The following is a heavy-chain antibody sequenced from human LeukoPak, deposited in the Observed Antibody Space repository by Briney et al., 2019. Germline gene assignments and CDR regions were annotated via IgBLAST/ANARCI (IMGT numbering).Heavy chain of an antibody. J-gene: IGHJ5*02. CDR3: ARTLVAAPGTKGGP. CDR1: GFSFSDFY. V-gene: IGHV3-11*03. Sequence: GGSLRLSCAASGFSFSDFYMSWIRQAPGKGLEWVSYIDGTSTFTNYADSVKGRFSISRDNAKNALYLQMNSLRAEASAVYYCARTLVAAPGTKGGPWGQGTLVTVSS. CDR2: IDGTSTFT. D-gene: IGHD6-13*01.